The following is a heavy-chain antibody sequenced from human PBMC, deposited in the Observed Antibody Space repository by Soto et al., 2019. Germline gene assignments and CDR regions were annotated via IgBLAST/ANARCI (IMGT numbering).Heavy chain of an antibody. D-gene: IGHD6-6*01. CDR1: GGSFSGYY. V-gene: IGHV4-34*01. J-gene: IGHJ4*02. Sequence: SETLSLTCAVYGGSFSGYYWSWIRQPPGKGLEWIGEINHSGSTNYNPSLKSRVTISVDTSKNQFSLKLSSVTAADTAVYYCARRLIYSSSSRDDDWGQGTLVTVSS. CDR3: ARRLIYSSSSRDDD. CDR2: INHSGST.